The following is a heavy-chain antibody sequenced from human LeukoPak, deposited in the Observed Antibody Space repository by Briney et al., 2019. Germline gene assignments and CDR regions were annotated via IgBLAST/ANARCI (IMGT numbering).Heavy chain of an antibody. Sequence: GASVKVSCNASGYTFTGYYMHWVRRAPGQGLEWMGWINPNSGGTNYAQKFQGRVTMTRDTSISTAYMELSRLRSDDTAVYYCAWLLGYCSSTSCYTGGYYWGQGTLVTVSS. CDR3: AWLLGYCSSTSCYTGGYY. V-gene: IGHV1-2*02. CDR2: INPNSGGT. CDR1: GYTFTGYY. J-gene: IGHJ4*02. D-gene: IGHD2-2*02.